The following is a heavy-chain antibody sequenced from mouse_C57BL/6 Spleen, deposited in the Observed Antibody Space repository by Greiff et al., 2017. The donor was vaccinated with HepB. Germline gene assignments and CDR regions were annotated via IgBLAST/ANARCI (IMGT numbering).Heavy chain of an antibody. CDR3: ARVTTVNYAMDY. CDR2: IWSDGST. CDR1: GFSLTSYG. Sequence: VKLQESGPGLVAPSQSLSITCTVSGFSLTSYGVHWVRQPPGKGLEWLVVIWSDGSTTYNSALKSRLSISKDNSKSQVFLKMNSLQTDDTAMYYCARVTTVNYAMDYWGQGTSVTVSS. D-gene: IGHD1-1*01. V-gene: IGHV2-6*03. J-gene: IGHJ4*01.